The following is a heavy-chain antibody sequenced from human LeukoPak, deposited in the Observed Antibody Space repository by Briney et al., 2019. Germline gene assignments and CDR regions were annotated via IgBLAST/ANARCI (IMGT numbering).Heavy chain of an antibody. Sequence: GRSLRLSCAASGFTFSSYAMHWVRQAPGKGLEWVAVISYDGSNKYYADSVKGRFTISRDNSKNTLYLQMNSLRAEDTAVYYCARDRVLIQQWLEGSYYGMDVWGQGTTVTVSS. CDR2: ISYDGSNK. J-gene: IGHJ6*02. CDR1: GFTFSSYA. D-gene: IGHD6-19*01. V-gene: IGHV3-30*14. CDR3: ARDRVLIQQWLEGSYYGMDV.